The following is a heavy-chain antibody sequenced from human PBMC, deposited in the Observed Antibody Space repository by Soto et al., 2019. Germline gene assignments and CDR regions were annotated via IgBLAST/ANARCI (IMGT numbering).Heavy chain of an antibody. V-gene: IGHV3-48*03. CDR1: GFTFSSYE. Sequence: GSLRLSCAASGFTFSSYEMNWVRQAPGKGLEWVSYISSSGSTIYYADSVKGRFTISRDNAKNSLYLQMNSLRAEDTAVYYCARWADDDAFDIWGQGTMVTVSS. J-gene: IGHJ3*02. CDR2: ISSSGSTI. CDR3: ARWADDDAFDI.